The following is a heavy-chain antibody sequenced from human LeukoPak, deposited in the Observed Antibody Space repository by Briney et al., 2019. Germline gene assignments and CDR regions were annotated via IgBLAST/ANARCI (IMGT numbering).Heavy chain of an antibody. V-gene: IGHV1-3*01. CDR2: INPGNGDT. J-gene: IGHJ6*02. D-gene: IGHD2-15*01. CDR1: GYTFTNYA. CDR3: ARERWHCRVNCYSVYYYALDV. Sequence: AASVKVSCTGSGYTFTNYAVHWVRQAPGQRLEWLGWINPGNGDTKYSQNFQGRVTVTSDTSAATAYVELNSLTSEDTAVYYCARERWHCRVNCYSVYYYALDVWGQGTTVTVSS.